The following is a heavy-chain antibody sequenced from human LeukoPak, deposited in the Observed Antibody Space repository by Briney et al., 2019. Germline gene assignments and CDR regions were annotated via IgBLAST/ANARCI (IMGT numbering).Heavy chain of an antibody. CDR2: IYASGKT. D-gene: IGHD3-3*01. CDR3: AREDTIFGVAPPMDV. Sequence: SETLSLTCTVSGDSISRGRYYWSWVRQPAGKELEWIGRIYASGKTDYNPYTPSLKSRVTMSVDTSKNQFSLKLSSVTAADTAVYYCAREDTIFGVAPPMDVWGKGTTVTVSS. V-gene: IGHV4-61*02. J-gene: IGHJ6*03. CDR1: GDSISRGRYY.